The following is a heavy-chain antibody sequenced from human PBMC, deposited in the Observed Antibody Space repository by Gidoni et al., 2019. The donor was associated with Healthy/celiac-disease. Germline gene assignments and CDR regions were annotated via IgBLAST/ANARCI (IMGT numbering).Heavy chain of an antibody. Sequence: QVQLVQSGAEVKKPGSSVKVSCKASGGTFSSYTISWVRQAPGQGLEWMGRIIPILGIANYAQKFQGRVTITADKSTSTAYMELSSLRSEDTAVYYCACQCRVAVAVRRDSLNAFDIWGQGTMVTVSS. J-gene: IGHJ3*02. CDR1: GGTFSSYT. D-gene: IGHD6-19*01. CDR3: ACQCRVAVAVRRDSLNAFDI. CDR2: IIPILGIA. V-gene: IGHV1-69*02.